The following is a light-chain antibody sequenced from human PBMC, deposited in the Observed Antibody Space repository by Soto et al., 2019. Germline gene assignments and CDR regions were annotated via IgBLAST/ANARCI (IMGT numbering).Light chain of an antibody. J-gene: IGLJ1*01. CDR2: EVS. CDR1: NSDVGTYSI. V-gene: IGLV2-23*02. CDR3: CSYAGSSTYV. Sequence: QSALTQPASVSGSPGQSITISCAGSNSDVGTYSIVSWYQQHPGKAPKLMIYEVSKRPSGVPDRFSGSKSGKTASLTISGLQAEDEADYYCCSYAGSSTYVFGPGTKVNV.